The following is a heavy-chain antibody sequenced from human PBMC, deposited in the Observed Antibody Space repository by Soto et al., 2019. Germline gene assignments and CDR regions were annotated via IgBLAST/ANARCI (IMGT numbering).Heavy chain of an antibody. CDR3: ARALSMAQYYYFMDV. J-gene: IGHJ6*03. CDR2: ISPYNGDT. Sequence: GPEVKKPGASVKVSCKTSGYTFTTYGISWVRQAPGQGLEWMGWISPYNGDTHYSQKFQGRVTMTTDTSTTTGFMELRTLRSDDRAIYFCARALSMAQYYYFMDVWGKGTTVAVSS. V-gene: IGHV1-18*01. CDR1: GYTFTTYG. D-gene: IGHD2-8*01.